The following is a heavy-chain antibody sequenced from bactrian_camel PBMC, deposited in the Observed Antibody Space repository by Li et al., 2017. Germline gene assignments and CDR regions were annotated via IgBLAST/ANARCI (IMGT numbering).Heavy chain of an antibody. CDR2: IYTGGGSA. Sequence: HVQLVESGGGSVQPGGSLRLSCAASGFTLSTYYMSWVRQAPGKGLEWVSSIYTGGGSAYYADSVKGRFTISKDNAKNTAYLQMNTLKPEDMALYYCTTGWVGSGYWGQGTQVTVS. CDR3: TTGWVGSGY. CDR1: GFTLSTYY. J-gene: IGHJ6*01. D-gene: IGHD5*01. V-gene: IGHV3-2*01.